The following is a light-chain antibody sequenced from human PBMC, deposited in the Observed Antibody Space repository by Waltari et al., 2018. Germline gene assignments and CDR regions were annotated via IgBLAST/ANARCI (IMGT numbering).Light chain of an antibody. CDR1: SGHTSHS. CDR3: QTGGHGTWV. CDR2: VNSDGSH. J-gene: IGLJ3*02. Sequence: QLVLTQSPSASASLGASVKLTCTPSSGHTSHSVAWLQQQPEKGPRYLMKVNSDGSHSKGDEIPDRFSGSSSGAERYLTISSLQSEDEADYYCQTGGHGTWVFGGGTKLTVL. V-gene: IGLV4-69*01.